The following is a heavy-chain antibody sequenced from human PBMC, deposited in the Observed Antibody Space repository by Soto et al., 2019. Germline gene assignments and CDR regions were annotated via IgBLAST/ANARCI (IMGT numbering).Heavy chain of an antibody. Sequence: GASVKVSCKASGGTFSSYAISWVRQAPGQGLEWMGGIIPIFGTANYAQKFQGRVAITADESTSTAYMELSSLRSEDTAVYYCARFQVGDSSSSLRAYYYGMDVWGQGTTVTVSS. J-gene: IGHJ6*02. CDR3: ARFQVGDSSSSLRAYYYGMDV. CDR1: GGTFSSYA. V-gene: IGHV1-69*13. D-gene: IGHD6-6*01. CDR2: IIPIFGTA.